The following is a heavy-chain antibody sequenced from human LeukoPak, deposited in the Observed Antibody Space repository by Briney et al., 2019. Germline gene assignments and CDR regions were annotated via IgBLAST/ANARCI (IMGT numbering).Heavy chain of an antibody. CDR1: GFTFDDYA. CDR3: ARGRLVVVAADAFDI. V-gene: IGHV3-9*01. J-gene: IGHJ3*02. CDR2: ISWNGGSI. D-gene: IGHD2-15*01. Sequence: GGSLRLSCAASGFTFDDYAMHWVRQAPGKGLEWVSGISWNGGSIGYADSVKGRFTISRDNAKNSLYLQMNSLRAEDTALYYCARGRLVVVAADAFDIWGQGTMVTVSS.